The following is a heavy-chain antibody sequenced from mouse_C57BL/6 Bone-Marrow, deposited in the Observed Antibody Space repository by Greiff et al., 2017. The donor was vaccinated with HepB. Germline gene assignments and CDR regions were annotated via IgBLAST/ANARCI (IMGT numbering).Heavy chain of an antibody. D-gene: IGHD2-1*01. Sequence: EVQLQQSGPELVKPGASVKISCKASGYTFTDYYMNWVKQSHGKSLEWIGDINPNNGGTSYNQKFKGKATLTVDKSSSTAYMELRSLTSEDSAVYYCARNYAAMDYWGQGTSVTVSS. J-gene: IGHJ4*01. CDR2: INPNNGGT. V-gene: IGHV1-26*01. CDR1: GYTFTDYY. CDR3: ARNYAAMDY.